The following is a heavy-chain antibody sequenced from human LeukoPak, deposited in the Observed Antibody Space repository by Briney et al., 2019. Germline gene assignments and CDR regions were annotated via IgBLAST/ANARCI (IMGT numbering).Heavy chain of an antibody. J-gene: IGHJ6*03. CDR1: GGTFSSYA. CDR2: IIPIFGTA. CDR3: ASVTIFGVPYYYMDV. D-gene: IGHD3-3*01. Sequence: ASVKVSCKASGGTFSSYAISWVRQAPGQGLEWMEGIIPIFGTANYVQKFQGRVTITADESTSTAYMELSSLRSEDTAVYYCASVTIFGVPYYYMDVWGKGTTVTVSS. V-gene: IGHV1-69*13.